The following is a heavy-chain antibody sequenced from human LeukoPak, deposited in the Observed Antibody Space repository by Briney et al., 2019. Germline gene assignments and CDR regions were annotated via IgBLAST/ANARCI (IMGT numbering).Heavy chain of an antibody. D-gene: IGHD3-22*01. CDR1: GGSFSGYY. CDR2: INHSGST. Sequence: SETLSLTCAVYGGSFSGYYWSWIRQPPGKGLEWIGEINHSGSTNYNPSLKSRVTISVDTSKNQFSLKLSSVTAADTAVYYCARGDSSGYYLLIHWGQGTLVTVSS. V-gene: IGHV4-34*01. CDR3: ARGDSSGYYLLIH. J-gene: IGHJ4*02.